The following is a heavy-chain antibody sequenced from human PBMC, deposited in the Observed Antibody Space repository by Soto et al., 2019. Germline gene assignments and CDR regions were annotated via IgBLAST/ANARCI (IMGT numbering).Heavy chain of an antibody. CDR1: GGSFSGYY. CDR2: INHSGST. Sequence: SETLSLTCAVYGGSFSGYYWSWIRQPPGKGLEWIGEINHSGSTNYNPSLKSRVTISVDTSKNQFSLKLSSVTAADTSVYYCARGIRYFDWGHRALRQSGANWFDPWGQGTLVTVSS. CDR3: ARGIRYFDWGHRALRQSGANWFDP. D-gene: IGHD3-9*01. J-gene: IGHJ5*02. V-gene: IGHV4-34*01.